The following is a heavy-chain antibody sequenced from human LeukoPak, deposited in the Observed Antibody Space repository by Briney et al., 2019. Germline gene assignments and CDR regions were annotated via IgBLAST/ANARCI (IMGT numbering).Heavy chain of an antibody. D-gene: IGHD5-24*01. CDR2: IYYSGST. V-gene: IGHV4-59*08. CDR3: ARGARAGYNLEPFDY. CDR1: GGSMSSYY. Sequence: SETLSLTCTVSGGSMSSYYWSWIRQPPGKGLEWIGYIYYSGSTKYNPSLKSRVTISVDMCKNQFSLKLSSVTAADTAVYYCARGARAGYNLEPFDYWGQGTLVTVSS. J-gene: IGHJ4*02.